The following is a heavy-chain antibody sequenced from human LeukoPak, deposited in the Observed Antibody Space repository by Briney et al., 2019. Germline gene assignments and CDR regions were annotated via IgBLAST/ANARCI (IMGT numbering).Heavy chain of an antibody. V-gene: IGHV4-61*02. CDR1: RGSISSGSYY. CDR2: IYTSGST. J-gene: IGHJ4*02. CDR3: ARESGYSYGYVDY. Sequence: PSQTLSLTCTVSRGSISSGSYYWSWIRQPAGKGLEWIGRIYTSGSTNYNPSLKSRVTISVDTSKNQFSLKLSSVTAADTAVYYCARESGYSYGYVDYWGQGTLVTVSS. D-gene: IGHD5-18*01.